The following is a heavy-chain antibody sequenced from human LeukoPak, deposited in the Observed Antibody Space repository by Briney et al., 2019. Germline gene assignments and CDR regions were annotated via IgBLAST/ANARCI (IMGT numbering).Heavy chain of an antibody. J-gene: IGHJ3*02. CDR2: ISYDGSNK. CDR1: GFTFSSYG. D-gene: IGHD1-26*01. Sequence: GRSLRLSCAASGFTFSSYGIHWVRQAPGKGLEWVAVISYDGSNKYYADSVKGRFTISRDNSKNTLYLRMNSLRAEDTAVYYCAKKWELLVDAAFDIWGQGTMVTVSS. V-gene: IGHV3-30*18. CDR3: AKKWELLVDAAFDI.